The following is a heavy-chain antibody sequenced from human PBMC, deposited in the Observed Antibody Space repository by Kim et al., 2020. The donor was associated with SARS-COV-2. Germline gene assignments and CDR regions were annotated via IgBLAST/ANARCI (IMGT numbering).Heavy chain of an antibody. V-gene: IGHV3-30*04. CDR1: GFTFSSYA. CDR2: ISYDGSNK. J-gene: IGHJ4*02. Sequence: GGSLRLSCAASGFTFSSYAMHWVRQAPGKGLEWVAVISYDGSNKYYADSVKGRFTISRDNSKNTLYLQMNSLRAEDTAVYYCARTYYDSSGGAGFFDYWGQGTLVTVSS. D-gene: IGHD3-22*01. CDR3: ARTYYDSSGGAGFFDY.